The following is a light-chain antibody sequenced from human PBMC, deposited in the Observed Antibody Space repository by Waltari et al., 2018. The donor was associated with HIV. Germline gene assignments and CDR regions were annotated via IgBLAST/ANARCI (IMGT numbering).Light chain of an antibody. CDR3: CSYAASRSVV. J-gene: IGLJ2*01. CDR2: EVT. CDR1: SSAVGNYNL. Sequence: QSALAQPAAVSDSPGQSITISCTGTSSAVGNYNLVPWYQQHPGQVPKLIIYEVTQRLSGVSNRFSGSKSGNTASLTISGLQAEDEADYYCCSYAASRSVVFGGGTKLTVL. V-gene: IGLV2-23*02.